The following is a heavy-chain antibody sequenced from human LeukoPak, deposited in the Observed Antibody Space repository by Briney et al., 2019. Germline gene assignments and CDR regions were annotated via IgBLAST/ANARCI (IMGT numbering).Heavy chain of an antibody. J-gene: IGHJ4*02. V-gene: IGHV4-59*08. CDR1: GGSISSYH. CDR3: ARTPVNPMDQDLFYFDY. D-gene: IGHD3-10*01. Sequence: PSETLSLTCTVSGGSISSYHWSWIRQPPGKGLEWIGYIYYSGSTNYNPSLKSRVTISVDTSKNQFSLKLSSVTAADTAVYYCARTPVNPMDQDLFYFDYWGQGTLVTVSS. CDR2: IYYSGST.